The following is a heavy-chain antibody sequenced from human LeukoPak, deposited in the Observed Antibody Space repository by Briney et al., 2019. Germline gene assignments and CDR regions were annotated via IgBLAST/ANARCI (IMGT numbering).Heavy chain of an antibody. D-gene: IGHD3-3*01. V-gene: IGHV4-4*08. CDR2: IYTSGST. CDR1: GGSISSYY. J-gene: IGHJ3*02. Sequence: PSETLSLTCTVSGGSISSYYWSWIRQPAGKGLDWIGHIYTSGSTNYNPSLKSRVTISVDTSKNQFSLKLSSVTAADTAVYYCARTTISRLNDAFDIWGQGTMVTVSS. CDR3: ARTTISRLNDAFDI.